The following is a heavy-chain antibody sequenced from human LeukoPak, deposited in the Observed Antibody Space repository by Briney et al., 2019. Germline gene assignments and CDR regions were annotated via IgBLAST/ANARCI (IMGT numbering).Heavy chain of an antibody. CDR2: IYYSGST. D-gene: IGHD3-10*01. Sequence: SEALSLTCTVSGGSISSSSYYWGWIRQPPGKGLEWIGSIYYSGSTYYNPSLKSRVTISVDTSKNQFSLKLSSVTAADPAVYYCARAEYYFDYWGQGTLVTVSS. CDR1: GGSISSSSYY. J-gene: IGHJ4*02. CDR3: ARAEYYFDY. V-gene: IGHV4-39*07.